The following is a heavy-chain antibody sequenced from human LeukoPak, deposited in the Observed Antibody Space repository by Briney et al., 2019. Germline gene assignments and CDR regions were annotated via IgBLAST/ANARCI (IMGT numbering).Heavy chain of an antibody. Sequence: GGSLRLSCEASAFTFSAYTMNWVRQAPGKGLEWVSGLSGSGGTTYYADSVKGRFTISRDNSKNTLYLQMDSLRAEDTAVYFCARAMMVVANLWGVYDYWGQGTLVTVSS. D-gene: IGHD3-22*01. J-gene: IGHJ4*02. CDR2: LSGSGGTT. CDR1: AFTFSAYT. CDR3: ARAMMVVANLWGVYDY. V-gene: IGHV3-23*01.